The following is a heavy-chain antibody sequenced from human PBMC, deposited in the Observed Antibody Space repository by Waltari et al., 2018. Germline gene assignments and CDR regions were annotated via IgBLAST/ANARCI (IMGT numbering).Heavy chain of an antibody. D-gene: IGHD3-10*01. Sequence: EVQLVQSGAEVKTPGESLKISCTGSGYPFTNYWIGWVRQMPGKGLEWMGIIYPIDSDTIYSPSFQGQVSISVDKSISTAYLQWSSLRASDTAMYYCARLVGGSGGTVVNWFDPWGQGTLVTVSS. CDR1: GYPFTNYW. CDR3: ARLVGGSGGTVVNWFDP. CDR2: IYPIDSDT. V-gene: IGHV5-51*01. J-gene: IGHJ5*02.